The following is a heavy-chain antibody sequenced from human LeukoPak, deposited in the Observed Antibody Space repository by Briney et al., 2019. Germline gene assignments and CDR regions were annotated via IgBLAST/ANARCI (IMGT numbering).Heavy chain of an antibody. CDR3: AITPSSGKDY. CDR1: GESFSDYY. J-gene: IGHJ4*02. CDR2: IYYSGST. Sequence: SETLSLTCAVYGESFSDYYWTWIRQPPGKGLEWIGSIYYSGSTYYNPSLKSRVTISVDTSKNQFSLKLSSVTAADTAVYYCAITPSSGKDYWGQGTLVTVSS. D-gene: IGHD6-6*01. V-gene: IGHV4-34*01.